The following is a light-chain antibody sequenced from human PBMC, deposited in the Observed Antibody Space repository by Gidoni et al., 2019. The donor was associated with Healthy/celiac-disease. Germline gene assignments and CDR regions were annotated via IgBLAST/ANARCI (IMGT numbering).Light chain of an antibody. CDR1: SSDVGSYNL. CDR3: CSYAGSSTRGDVV. CDR2: EGS. Sequence: QSALTQPASVSGSPGQSITLSCTGTSSDVGSYNLVSWYQQHPGKAPKLMIYEGSKRPSGVSNRFSGSKSGNTASLTISGLQAEDEADYYCCSYAGSSTRGDVVFGGGTKLTVL. V-gene: IGLV2-23*01. J-gene: IGLJ2*01.